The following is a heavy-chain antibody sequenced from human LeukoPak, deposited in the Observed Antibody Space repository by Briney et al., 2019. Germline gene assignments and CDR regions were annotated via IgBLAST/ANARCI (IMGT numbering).Heavy chain of an antibody. CDR1: GYTFTSYG. V-gene: IGHV1-18*01. CDR3: ARGKYSGYDWSAYYYYGMDV. D-gene: IGHD5-12*01. J-gene: IGHJ6*02. Sequence: ASVKASFTASGYTFTSYGISWVRQAPGQGLEWMGWISAYNGNTNYAQKLQGRVTMTTDTSTSTAYMELRSLRSDDTAVYYCARGKYSGYDWSAYYYYGMDVWGQGTTVTVSS. CDR2: ISAYNGNT.